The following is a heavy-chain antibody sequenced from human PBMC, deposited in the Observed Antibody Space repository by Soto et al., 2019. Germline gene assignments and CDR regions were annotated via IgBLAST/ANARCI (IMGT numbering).Heavy chain of an antibody. CDR2: INHSGST. V-gene: IGHV4-34*01. CDR3: ARERIAAAGTPNFDY. D-gene: IGHD6-13*01. J-gene: IGHJ4*02. Sequence: LSLTCAVYGVSFSGYYWSWIRQPPGKGLEWIGEINHSGSTNYNPSLKSRVTISVDTSKNQFSLKLSSVTAADTAVYYCARERIAAAGTPNFDYWGQGTLVTVSS. CDR1: GVSFSGYY.